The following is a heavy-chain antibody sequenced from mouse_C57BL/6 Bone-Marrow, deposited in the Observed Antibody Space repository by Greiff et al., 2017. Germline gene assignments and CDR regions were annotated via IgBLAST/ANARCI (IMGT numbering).Heavy chain of an antibody. CDR2: IYPGSGNT. CDR3: GGPRAMDY. CDR1: GYSFTSYY. J-gene: IGHJ4*01. Sequence: QVQLQQSGPELMKPGASVKISCKASGYSFTSYYIHWVKQRPGQGLEWIGWIYPGSGNTKYNEKFKGKATLTADTSSSTAYMQLSSLTSEDSAVYYCGGPRAMDYWGQGTSVTVSS. D-gene: IGHD3-1*01. V-gene: IGHV1-66*01.